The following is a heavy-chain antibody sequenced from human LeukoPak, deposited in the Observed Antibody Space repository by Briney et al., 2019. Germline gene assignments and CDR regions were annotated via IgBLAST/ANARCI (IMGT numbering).Heavy chain of an antibody. CDR2: ISSSSSYI. D-gene: IGHD5-12*01. CDR1: GFTFSSYS. CDR3: ARGITSGPRRYDVRNFDY. J-gene: IGHJ4*02. V-gene: IGHV3-21*01. Sequence: GGSLRLSCAASGFTFSSYSMNWVRQAPGKGLEWVSSISSSSSYIYYADSVKGRFTISRDNAKNSLYLQMNSLRAEDTAVYYCARGITSGPRRYDVRNFDYWGQGTPVTVSS.